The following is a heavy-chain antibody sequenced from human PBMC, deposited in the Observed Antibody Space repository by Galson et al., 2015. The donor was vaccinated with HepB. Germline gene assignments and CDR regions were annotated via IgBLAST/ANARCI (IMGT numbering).Heavy chain of an antibody. CDR1: GGTFSSYA. V-gene: IGHV1-69*13. J-gene: IGHJ5*02. Sequence: SVKVSCKASGGTFSSYAISRVRQAPGQGLEWMGGIIPIFGTANYAQKFQGRVTITADESTSTAYMELSSLRSEDTAVYYCARGSAGQLVDPWGQGTLVTVSS. D-gene: IGHD6-6*01. CDR2: IIPIFGTA. CDR3: ARGSAGQLVDP.